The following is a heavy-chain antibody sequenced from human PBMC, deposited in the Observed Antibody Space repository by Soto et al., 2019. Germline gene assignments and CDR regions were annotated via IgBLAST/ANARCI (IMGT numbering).Heavy chain of an antibody. J-gene: IGHJ5*02. CDR1: GFTFSSYA. V-gene: IGHV3-23*01. Sequence: EVQLLESGGGLVQPGGSLRLSCAASGFTFSSYAMSWVRQAPGKGLEWVSAISGSGGSTYYADSVKGRFTISRDNSKNTLYLQMNSLRAEDTAVYYCASKDIVVVVAADRQGSNWFDPWGQGTLVTVSS. D-gene: IGHD2-15*01. CDR3: ASKDIVVVVAADRQGSNWFDP. CDR2: ISGSGGST.